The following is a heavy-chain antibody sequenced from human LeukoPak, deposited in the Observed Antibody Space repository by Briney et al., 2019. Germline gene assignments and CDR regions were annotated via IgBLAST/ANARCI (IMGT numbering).Heavy chain of an antibody. D-gene: IGHD3-16*01. CDR2: IRSKANRYAT. Sequence: GGSLRLSCAASGFTFNGSAMHWVRQASGKGLEWVGCIRSKANRYATPYAASVKGRFTISRDDSKNTAYLQMNSLKTEETAVYYCTRSDYVWGSYGPRDTFYYYYMDVWGKGTTVTISS. CDR3: TRSDYVWGSYGPRDTFYYYYMDV. J-gene: IGHJ6*03. CDR1: GFTFNGSA. V-gene: IGHV3-73*01.